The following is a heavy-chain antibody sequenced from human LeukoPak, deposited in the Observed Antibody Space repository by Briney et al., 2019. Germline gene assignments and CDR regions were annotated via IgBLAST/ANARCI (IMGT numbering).Heavy chain of an antibody. CDR2: IKSDGSST. V-gene: IGHV3-74*01. D-gene: IGHD3/OR15-3a*01. CDR1: GFTFSDYD. Sequence: GGSLRLSCAASGFTFSDYDMPWVRQAPGKGLVWVSHIKSDGSSTNYADSVKGRFTISRDNAKNTLYLQMDSLRAEYTAVYYCATTGTDYYFDYWGQGTLVTVSS. CDR3: ATTGTDYYFDY. J-gene: IGHJ4*02.